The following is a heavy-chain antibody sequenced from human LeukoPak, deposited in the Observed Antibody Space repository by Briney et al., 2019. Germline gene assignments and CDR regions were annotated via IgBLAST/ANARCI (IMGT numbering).Heavy chain of an antibody. D-gene: IGHD3-22*01. V-gene: IGHV1-2*02. J-gene: IGHJ4*02. CDR2: INPNSGGT. CDR1: GYTFTGYY. CDR3: ASTAPSPTYYYDSSGYYGFDY. Sequence: ASVKVSCKASGYTFTGYYMHWVRQAPGQGLEWMGWINPNSGGTNYAQKVQGRVTMSRDTSISTAYMELSRLRSDDTAVYYCASTAPSPTYYYDSSGYYGFDYWGQGTLVTVSS.